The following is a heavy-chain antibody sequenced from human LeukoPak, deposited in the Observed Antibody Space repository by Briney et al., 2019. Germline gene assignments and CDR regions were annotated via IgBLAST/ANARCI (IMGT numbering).Heavy chain of an antibody. CDR3: ARDSDEFFSNWLFPDS. CDR2: ISFDETNQ. V-gene: IGHV3-30*03. Sequence: GGALRLSCAVSGFTFSSRGMQWVRQAPGKGLEWVAFISFDETNQYYADSVKGRFTISRDNSHNTLYLQMNSLRAEDTAVYYCARDSDEFFSNWLFPDSWGKGSLVIVSS. J-gene: IGHJ4*02. CDR1: GFTFSSRG. D-gene: IGHD3-22*01.